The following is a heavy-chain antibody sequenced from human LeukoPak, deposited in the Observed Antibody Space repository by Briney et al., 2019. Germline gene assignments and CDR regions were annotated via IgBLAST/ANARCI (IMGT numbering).Heavy chain of an antibody. CDR1: GGSFSGYY. CDR3: ARALDSSGYYLGY. J-gene: IGHJ4*02. Sequence: TSETLSLTCAVYGGSFSGYYWSWIRQPPGKGLEWIGEINHSGSTNYNPSLKSRVTISVDTSKNQFSLKLSSVTAADTAVYYCARALDSSGYYLGYWGQGTLVTVSS. V-gene: IGHV4-34*01. D-gene: IGHD3-22*01. CDR2: INHSGST.